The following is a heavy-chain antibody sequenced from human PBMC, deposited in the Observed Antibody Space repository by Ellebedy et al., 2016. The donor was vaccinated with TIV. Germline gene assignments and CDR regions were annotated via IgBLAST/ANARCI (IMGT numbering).Heavy chain of an antibody. J-gene: IGHJ6*02. CDR2: ISYDGSNK. CDR3: ARGGPPTGTTLEDYYYGMDV. V-gene: IGHV3-30-3*01. D-gene: IGHD1-1*01. Sequence: GGSLRLSCAASGFTFSSYAMHWVRQAPGKGLEWVAVISYDGSNKYYADSVKGRFTISRDNSKNTLYLQMNSLRAEDTAVYYCARGGPPTGTTLEDYYYGMDVWGQGTTVTVSS. CDR1: GFTFSSYA.